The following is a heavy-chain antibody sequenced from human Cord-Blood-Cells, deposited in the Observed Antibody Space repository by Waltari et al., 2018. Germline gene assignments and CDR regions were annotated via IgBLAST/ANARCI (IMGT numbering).Heavy chain of an antibody. CDR3: ARGPRGGSGIRTPIEGYFDL. V-gene: IGHV4-34*01. Sequence: QVQLQQWGAGLLKPSETLSLTCAVYGGSFSGYYWSWIRQPPGKGREWIGEINHDETTNYNPSLKSRVTISVDTSKNQFSLKLSSVTAADTAVYYCARGPRGGSGIRTPIEGYFDLWGRGTLVTVSS. CDR1: GGSFSGYY. J-gene: IGHJ2*01. CDR2: INHDETT. D-gene: IGHD3-10*01.